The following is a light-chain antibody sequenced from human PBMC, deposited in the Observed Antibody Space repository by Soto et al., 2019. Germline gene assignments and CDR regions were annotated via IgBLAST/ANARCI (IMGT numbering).Light chain of an antibody. V-gene: IGKV1-39*01. J-gene: IGKJ3*01. CDR1: QSISSY. CDR2: DAS. Sequence: DIQMTQSPSSLSASVGDRVTITCRASQSISSYLNWYQQKPGKAPKFLIYDASSLQSGVPSRFSGSGSGTDFTLTISSLQPEDFATYYCQLSYNAPLTFGPGTKVDIK. CDR3: QLSYNAPLT.